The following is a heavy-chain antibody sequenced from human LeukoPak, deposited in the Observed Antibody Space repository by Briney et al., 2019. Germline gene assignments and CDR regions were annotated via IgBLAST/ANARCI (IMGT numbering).Heavy chain of an antibody. CDR1: GFTFSSYS. Sequence: GGSLRLSCAASGFTFSSYSMNWVRQAPEKGLEWISYITSTSITTYYADSVKGRFTISRDNAKNSLYLQMNSLRAEDTALYYCAKGGQLWLLYYFDYWGQGTLVTVSS. V-gene: IGHV3-48*04. CDR3: AKGGQLWLLYYFDY. CDR2: ITSTSITT. J-gene: IGHJ4*02. D-gene: IGHD5-18*01.